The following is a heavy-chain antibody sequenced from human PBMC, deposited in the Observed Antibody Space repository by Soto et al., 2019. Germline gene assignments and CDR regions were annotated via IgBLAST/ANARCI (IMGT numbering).Heavy chain of an antibody. V-gene: IGHV2-5*02. CDR3: AHLILTGYYNVIGYNWFAP. J-gene: IGHJ5*02. CDR1: GFSLSTSGGG. D-gene: IGHD3-9*01. CDR2: IYWDDDK. Sequence: SGPTLVNPTQTLTLTCTFSGFSLSTSGGGVGWIRQPPGKALEWPALIYWDDDKRYSPSLKSRLTITKDTSKNQVVLTMTNMDPVDTATYYCAHLILTGYYNVIGYNWFAPWGQGTLVTVSS.